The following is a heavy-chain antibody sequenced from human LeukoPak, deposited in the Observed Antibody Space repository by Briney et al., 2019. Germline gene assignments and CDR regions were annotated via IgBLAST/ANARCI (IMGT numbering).Heavy chain of an antibody. Sequence: GRSLRLSCAASGFTFSSYGMHWVRQAPGKGLEWVAVISYDGSNKYYADSVKGRFTISRDNSKNTLYLQMNSLRAEDTAVYYCAKDRKPFYSSSCFDYWGQGTLVTVSS. CDR3: AKDRKPFYSSSCFDY. CDR1: GFTFSSYG. CDR2: ISYDGSNK. J-gene: IGHJ4*02. D-gene: IGHD6-13*01. V-gene: IGHV3-30*18.